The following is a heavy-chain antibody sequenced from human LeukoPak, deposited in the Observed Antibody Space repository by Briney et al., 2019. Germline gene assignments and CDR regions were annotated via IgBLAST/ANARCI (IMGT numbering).Heavy chain of an antibody. CDR2: IWRDATNQ. V-gene: IGHV3-33*01. CDR1: GFTFSHCG. Sequence: GGSLRLSCESSGFTFSHCGRHGVRQAPGKGLEWVAVIWRDATNQYYSDSVKGRFTISRDNFKRTVSLQMNSLRAEDTAVYYCVTDAQRWIDYSNSLQHWGQGSLVTVSS. CDR3: VTDAQRWIDYSNSLQH. D-gene: IGHD4-11*01. J-gene: IGHJ4*02.